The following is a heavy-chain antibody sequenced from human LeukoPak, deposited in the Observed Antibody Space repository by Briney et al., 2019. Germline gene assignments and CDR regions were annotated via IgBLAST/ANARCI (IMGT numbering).Heavy chain of an antibody. Sequence: SETLSLTCAVYGASFSNSYWSWIRQPPGKGLEWIGEIDHTRNTKYNPSLKGRVTISLDTSKNQLSLDLTSVTATDTAVYYCATASQLGSYNWFDPWGQGTLVTVSS. D-gene: IGHD1-1*01. CDR2: IDHTRNT. J-gene: IGHJ5*02. CDR1: GASFSNSY. CDR3: ATASQLGSYNWFDP. V-gene: IGHV4-34*01.